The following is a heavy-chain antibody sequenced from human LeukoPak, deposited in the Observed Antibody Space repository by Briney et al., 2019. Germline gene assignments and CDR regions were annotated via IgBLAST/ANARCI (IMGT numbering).Heavy chain of an antibody. Sequence: PGGSLRLSCAASGFTSSSYAMSWVRQAPGKGLEWVSAISGCGGSTYYADSVKGRFTISRDNSKNTLYLQMNSLRAEDTAVYYCAKDHYEQQLVYDAFDIWGQGTMVTVS. CDR1: GFTSSSYA. D-gene: IGHD6-13*01. CDR2: ISGCGGST. J-gene: IGHJ3*02. V-gene: IGHV3-23*01. CDR3: AKDHYEQQLVYDAFDI.